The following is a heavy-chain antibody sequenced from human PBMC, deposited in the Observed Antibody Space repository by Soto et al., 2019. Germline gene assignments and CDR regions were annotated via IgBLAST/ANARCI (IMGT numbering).Heavy chain of an antibody. Sequence: GASVKVSCKASGYTFTSYYMHWVRQAPGQGLEWMGIINPSGGSTSYAQKFQGRVTMTRDTSTSTVYMELSSLRSEDTAVYYCARAYGESKYYHYYMAVWGKGTTVTVSS. D-gene: IGHD4-17*01. V-gene: IGHV1-46*03. CDR1: GYTFTSYY. CDR3: ARAYGESKYYHYYMAV. CDR2: INPSGGST. J-gene: IGHJ6*03.